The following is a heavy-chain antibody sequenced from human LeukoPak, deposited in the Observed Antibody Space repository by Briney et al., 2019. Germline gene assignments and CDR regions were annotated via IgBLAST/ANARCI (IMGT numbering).Heavy chain of an antibody. CDR3: ARSPDFGVVIVYYFDY. CDR1: GFTFSSYW. CDR2: IKEDGSEK. D-gene: IGHD3-3*01. J-gene: IGHJ4*02. Sequence: GGSLRLSCAASGFTFSSYWMSWVRQAPGKGLEGVANIKEDGSEKYYVDSVKGRFTFSRDNAKNSLYLQMNSLRAEAAAVYCGARSPDFGVVIVYYFDYWGQGTLVTVSS. V-gene: IGHV3-7*01.